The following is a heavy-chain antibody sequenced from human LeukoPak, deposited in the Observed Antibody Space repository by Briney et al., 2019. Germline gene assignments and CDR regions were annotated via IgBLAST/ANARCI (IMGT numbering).Heavy chain of an antibody. V-gene: IGHV4-31*03. CDR1: GGSISSGGYY. J-gene: IGHJ3*02. CDR2: IYYSGNT. CDR3: ARANWNNVNAFDI. D-gene: IGHD1/OR15-1a*01. Sequence: SETLSLTCTVSGGSISSGGYYWSWTRQHPGKGLEWIGYIYYSGNTYYNPSLKSRVTISVDTSKNQFSLKLNSVTAADTAVYYCARANWNNVNAFDIWGQGTMVTVSS.